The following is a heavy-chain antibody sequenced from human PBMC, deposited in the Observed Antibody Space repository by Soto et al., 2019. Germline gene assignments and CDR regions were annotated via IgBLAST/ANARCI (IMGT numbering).Heavy chain of an antibody. CDR3: ARPSQYDSSGYYRGYYFDY. J-gene: IGHJ4*02. D-gene: IGHD3-22*01. Sequence: ESLSLTCTVSGGSISSSSYYWGWIRQPPGKGLEWIGSIYYSGSTYYNPSLKSRVTISVDTSKNQFSLKLSSVTAADTAVYYCARPSQYDSSGYYRGYYFDYWGQGTLVTVSS. CDR1: GGSISSSSYY. CDR2: IYYSGST. V-gene: IGHV4-39*01.